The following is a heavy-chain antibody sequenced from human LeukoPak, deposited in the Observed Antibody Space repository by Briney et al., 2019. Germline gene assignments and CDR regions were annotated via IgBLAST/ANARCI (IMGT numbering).Heavy chain of an antibody. D-gene: IGHD6-13*01. V-gene: IGHV4-59*11. CDR3: ARARDPSNSWYFDY. CDR2: IHNSGST. CDR1: GASISSHY. J-gene: IGHJ4*02. Sequence: SETLSLTCTVSGASISSHYWNWVRQPPGKGLEWIGFIHNSGSTNSNASLKGRVTISIDTSRSQFSMRLTSVTAADTAVYYCARARDPSNSWYFDYWGQGTLVTVSS.